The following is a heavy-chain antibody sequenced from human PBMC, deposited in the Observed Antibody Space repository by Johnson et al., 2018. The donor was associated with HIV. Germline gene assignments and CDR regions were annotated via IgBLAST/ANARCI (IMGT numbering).Heavy chain of an antibody. Sequence: QVQLVESGGGVVQPGRSLRLSCAASGFTFHDNGMTWVRQVSGKGLEWVSVISGNGANTYYADSVKGRFTISRDNSKNTLYLQMNSLRAEDTAVYYCAKWSIVGATFSDAFDIWGQGTMVTVSS. CDR2: ISGNGANT. J-gene: IGHJ3*02. V-gene: IGHV3-NL1*01. CDR3: AKWSIVGATFSDAFDI. D-gene: IGHD1-26*01. CDR1: GFTFHDNG.